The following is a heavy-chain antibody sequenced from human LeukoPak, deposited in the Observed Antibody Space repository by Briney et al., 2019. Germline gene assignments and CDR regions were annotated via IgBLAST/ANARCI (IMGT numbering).Heavy chain of an antibody. CDR2: IYYSGST. D-gene: IGHD3-22*01. CDR1: GGSISSGDYY. CDR3: ARAADSSGYYYFDY. J-gene: IGHJ4*02. V-gene: IGHV4-30-4*01. Sequence: PSETLSLTCTVSGGSISSGDYYWSWIRQPPGKGLGWIGYIYYSGSTYYNPSLKSRVTISVDTSKNQFSLKLSSVTAADTAVYYCARAADSSGYYYFDYWGQGTLVTVSS.